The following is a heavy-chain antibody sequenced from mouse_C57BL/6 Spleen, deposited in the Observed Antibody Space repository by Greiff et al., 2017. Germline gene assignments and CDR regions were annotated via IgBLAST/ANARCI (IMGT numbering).Heavy chain of an antibody. D-gene: IGHD2-5*01. Sequence: EVQLQQSVAELVRPGASVKLSCTASGFNIKNTYMHWVKQRPEQGLEWIGRIAPANGNTKYAPQFQGKATITADTSSNTAYLQLSSLTSEDTAIYYCARDGIYSNSYYYAMDYWGQGTSVTVSS. CDR1: GFNIKNTY. J-gene: IGHJ4*01. V-gene: IGHV14-3*01. CDR3: ARDGIYSNSYYYAMDY. CDR2: IAPANGNT.